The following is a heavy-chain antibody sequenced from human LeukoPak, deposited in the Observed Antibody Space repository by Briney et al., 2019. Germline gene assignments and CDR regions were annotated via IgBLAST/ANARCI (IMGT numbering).Heavy chain of an antibody. D-gene: IGHD3-22*01. CDR3: ARDTYYYDSSGRPSYYFDY. CDR1: GGSISSYY. V-gene: IGHV4-4*07. Sequence: SETLSLTCTVSGGSISSYYRSWIRQPAGKGLEWIGRIYTSGSTNYNPSLTSRVTMSVDTSKNQFSLKLSSVTAADTAVYYCARDTYYYDSSGRPSYYFDYWGQGTLVTVSS. J-gene: IGHJ4*02. CDR2: IYTSGST.